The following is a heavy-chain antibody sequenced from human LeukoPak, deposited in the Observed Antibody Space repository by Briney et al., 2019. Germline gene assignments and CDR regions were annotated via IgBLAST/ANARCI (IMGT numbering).Heavy chain of an antibody. CDR3: ARDVLLWFGELSG. Sequence: GGSLRLSCAASGFTFSSYAMSWVRQAPGKGLEWVSAISGSGGSTYYADSVKGRFTISRDNAKNSLCLQMNSLRAEDTAVYYCARDVLLWFGELSGWGQGTLVTVSS. J-gene: IGHJ4*02. CDR2: ISGSGGST. V-gene: IGHV3-23*01. CDR1: GFTFSSYA. D-gene: IGHD3-10*01.